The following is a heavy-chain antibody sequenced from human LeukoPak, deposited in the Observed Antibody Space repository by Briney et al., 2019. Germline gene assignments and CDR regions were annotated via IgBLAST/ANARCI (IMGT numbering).Heavy chain of an antibody. CDR2: IDSDGNIT. Sequence: QPGGSLRLSCAASGFTFSSYYIHWVRQAPGKGLVWVSRIDSDGNITTYADSVKGRFTISRDNAKNSLYLQMNSLRDEDTALYYCAREGTMIVVVSPYWYFDLWGRGTLVTVSS. D-gene: IGHD3-22*01. V-gene: IGHV3-74*01. CDR3: AREGTMIVVVSPYWYFDL. CDR1: GFTFSSYY. J-gene: IGHJ2*01.